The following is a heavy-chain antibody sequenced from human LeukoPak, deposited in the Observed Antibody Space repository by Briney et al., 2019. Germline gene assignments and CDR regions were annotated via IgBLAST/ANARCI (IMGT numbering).Heavy chain of an antibody. CDR3: ATGRSSLGYYYYYMDV. D-gene: IGHD3-16*01. CDR1: GYTLTELS. CDR2: FDPEDGET. V-gene: IGHV1-24*01. J-gene: IGHJ6*03. Sequence: ASVKVSCKVSGYTLTELSMHWVRQAPGKGLGWRGGFDPEDGETIYAQKFQGRVTMTEDTSTDAAYMELSSLRSEDTAVYYCATGRSSLGYYYYYMDVWGKGTTVTVSS.